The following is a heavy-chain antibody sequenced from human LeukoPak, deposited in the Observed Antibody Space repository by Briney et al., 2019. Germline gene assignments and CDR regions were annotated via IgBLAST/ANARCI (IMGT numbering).Heavy chain of an antibody. V-gene: IGHV3-9*03. CDR2: ISWNSGSI. D-gene: IGHD3-10*01. J-gene: IGHJ3*02. CDR1: GFTFDDYA. CDR3: AKAGGGGFDI. Sequence: GGSLRLSCAASGFTFDDYAMHWVRQAPGKGLEWVSGISWNSGSIGYADSVKGRFTISRDNAKNSLYLQMNSLRAEDMALYYCAKAGGGGFDIWGQGTMVTVSS.